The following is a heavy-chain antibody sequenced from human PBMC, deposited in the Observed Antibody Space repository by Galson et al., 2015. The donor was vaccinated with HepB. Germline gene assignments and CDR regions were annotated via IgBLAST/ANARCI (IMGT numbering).Heavy chain of an antibody. D-gene: IGHD4-23*01. V-gene: IGHV6-1*01. J-gene: IGHJ3*02. CDR1: GDSVSSNSAA. CDR2: TYYRSKWYN. CDR3: ARDRVTRRGWVVIPTGAFDI. Sequence: CAISGDSVSSNSAAWNWIRQSPSRGLEWLGRTYYRSKWYNDYAVSVKSRITINPDTSKNQFSLQLNSVTPEDTAVYYCARDRVTRRGWVVIPTGAFDIWGQGTMVTVSS.